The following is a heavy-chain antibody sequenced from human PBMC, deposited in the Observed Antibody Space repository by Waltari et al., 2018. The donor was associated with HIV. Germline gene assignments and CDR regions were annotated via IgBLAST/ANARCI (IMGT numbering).Heavy chain of an antibody. CDR3: ARGYSYDRSGEAFDI. CDR2: MNPNSCNT. J-gene: IGHJ3*02. Sequence: QVQLVQSGAEVKKPGASVKVSCKASGYTFTNYDINWVRQATGQGREWMGWMNPNSCNTGYAQKFQGRVTMTRNTSISTAYMELSSLRSEDTAVYYCARGYSYDRSGEAFDIWGQGTMVTVSS. V-gene: IGHV1-8*01. D-gene: IGHD3-22*01. CDR1: GYTFTNYD.